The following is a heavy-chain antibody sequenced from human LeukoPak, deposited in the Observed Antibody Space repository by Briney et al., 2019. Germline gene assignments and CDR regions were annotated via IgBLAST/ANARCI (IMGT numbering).Heavy chain of an antibody. Sequence: SETLFLTCTVSGGSISSGGYYWSWIRQHPGKGLEWIGYIYYSGSTYYNPSLKSRVTISVDTSKNQFSLNLRSVTAADTAVYYCAGSITIPNWFDPWGQGTLVTVSS. CDR2: IYYSGST. V-gene: IGHV4-31*03. CDR3: AGSITIPNWFDP. J-gene: IGHJ5*02. CDR1: GGSISSGGYY. D-gene: IGHD3-3*01.